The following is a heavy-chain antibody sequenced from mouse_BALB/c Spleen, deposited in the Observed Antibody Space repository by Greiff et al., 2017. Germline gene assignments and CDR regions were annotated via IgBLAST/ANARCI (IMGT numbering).Heavy chain of an antibody. CDR3: AREVGYYAMDY. D-gene: IGHD1-1*02. CDR1: GYTFTSYW. Sequence: QVHVKQSGAELARPGASVKLSCKASGYTFTSYWMQWVKQRPGQGLEWIGAIYPGDGDTRYTQKFKGKATLTADKSSSTAYMQLSSLASEDSAVYYCAREVGYYAMDYWGQGTSVTVSS. V-gene: IGHV1-87*01. J-gene: IGHJ4*01. CDR2: IYPGDGDT.